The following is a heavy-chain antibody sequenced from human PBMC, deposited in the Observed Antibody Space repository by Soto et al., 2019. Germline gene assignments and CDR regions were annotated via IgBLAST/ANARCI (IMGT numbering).Heavy chain of an antibody. V-gene: IGHV1-46*03. J-gene: IGHJ4*02. CDR2: INPGSGDT. Sequence: QVQLVQSGAEVKKPGASVKVSCKASGYTFTSHYIHWVRQAPGQGLEWMGIINPGSGDTTYARKFEDRVTVTRDTSTTTVYMELSGLRSEDTAVYYCTRGEILVVVVAEKFDYWGRGTLVTVSS. CDR3: TRGEILVVVVAEKFDY. D-gene: IGHD2-15*01. CDR1: GYTFTSHY.